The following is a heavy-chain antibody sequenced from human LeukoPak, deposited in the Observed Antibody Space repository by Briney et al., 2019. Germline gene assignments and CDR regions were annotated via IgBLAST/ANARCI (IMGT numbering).Heavy chain of an antibody. CDR1: GGSITSGNW. CDR3: ARVSSGWYESDY. J-gene: IGHJ4*02. Sequence: SETLSLTCAVSGGSITSGNWWSWVRQSPGKGLQWIGEVYRSGSTDFNPSLKSRVTISVDKSKNQFSLKLSSVTAADTAVYYCARVSSGWYESDYWGQGTLVTVSS. CDR2: VYRSGST. V-gene: IGHV4-4*02. D-gene: IGHD6-19*01.